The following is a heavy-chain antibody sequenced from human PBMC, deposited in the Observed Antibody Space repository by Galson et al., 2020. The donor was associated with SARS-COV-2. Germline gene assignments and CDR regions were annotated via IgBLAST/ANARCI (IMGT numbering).Heavy chain of an antibody. CDR1: GGSITSYY. CDR2: IDYSGST. D-gene: IGHD6-13*01. V-gene: IGHV4-59*08. Sequence: ETSETLSLTCTVSGGSITSYYWSWIRQPPGKGLEWFGNIDYSGSTNYNPSLKRRVTISVDTSKNQFSLKLSSVTAADTAVYYCARHADGSRFRFDYWGQGTLVTVSS. J-gene: IGHJ4*02. CDR3: ARHADGSRFRFDY.